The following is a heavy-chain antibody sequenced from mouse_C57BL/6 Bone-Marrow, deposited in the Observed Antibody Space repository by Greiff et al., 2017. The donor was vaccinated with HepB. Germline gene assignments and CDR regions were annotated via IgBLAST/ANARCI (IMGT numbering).Heavy chain of an antibody. V-gene: IGHV1-72*01. Sequence: VQLQQPGAELVKPGASVKLSCKASGYTFTSYWMHWVKQRPGRGLEWMGRIDPNSGGTKYNEKFKSKATLTVDKPSSTAYMQLSSLTSEDSAVYYCARAGRRGYFDYWGQGTTLTVSS. CDR3: ARAGRRGYFDY. CDR1: GYTFTSYW. J-gene: IGHJ2*01. CDR2: IDPNSGGT.